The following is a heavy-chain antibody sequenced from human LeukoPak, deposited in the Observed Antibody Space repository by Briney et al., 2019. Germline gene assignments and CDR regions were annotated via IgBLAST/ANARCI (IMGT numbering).Heavy chain of an antibody. V-gene: IGHV3-49*04. CDR2: IRSKAYGGTA. Sequence: GGSLRLSCTASGFTFGDYAMTWVRQAPGKGLEWVGFIRSKAYGGTAEYAASVKGRFTISRDDSKSIAYLQMNSLKTENTAVYYCTRDQTPYYWGQGTLVTVSS. J-gene: IGHJ4*02. CDR3: TRDQTPYY. CDR1: GFTFGDYA.